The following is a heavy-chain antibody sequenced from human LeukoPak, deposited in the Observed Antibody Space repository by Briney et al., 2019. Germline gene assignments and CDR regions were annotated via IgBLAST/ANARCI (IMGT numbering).Heavy chain of an antibody. J-gene: IGHJ6*03. Sequence: GSSVKVSCKASGYTFNRYYIHWVRQAPGQGLEWMGGIIPIFGTANYAQKFQGRVTITADESTSTTYMELSSLKSEDTAVYYCATTGGDIYYYYMDVWGKGTTVTISS. CDR1: GYTFNRYY. CDR3: ATTGGDIYYYYMDV. V-gene: IGHV1-69*13. CDR2: IIPIFGTA. D-gene: IGHD3-16*01.